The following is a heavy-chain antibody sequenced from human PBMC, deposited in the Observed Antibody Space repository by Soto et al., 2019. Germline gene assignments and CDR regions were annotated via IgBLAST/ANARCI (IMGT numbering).Heavy chain of an antibody. CDR3: ARDPWDRGILSKAFDI. J-gene: IGHJ3*02. Sequence: QVQLQESGPGLVKPSETLSLTCTVSGDSISSYYWSWIRQPPGKGLEWIGYIYYTGSSNYNPSLKSRVNISVDTSQNQYSLKLNSVIAADTAVYFCARDPWDRGILSKAFDIWGQGTMVTVSS. CDR1: GDSISSYY. D-gene: IGHD6-13*01. CDR2: IYYTGSS. V-gene: IGHV4-59*01.